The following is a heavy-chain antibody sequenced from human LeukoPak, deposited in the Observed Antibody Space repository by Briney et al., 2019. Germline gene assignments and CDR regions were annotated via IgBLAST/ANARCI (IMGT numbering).Heavy chain of an antibody. J-gene: IGHJ4*02. D-gene: IGHD2-2*01. CDR3: ARGRAIVVVPAADFDY. Sequence: TSETLSLTCTVSGGSVSSGGYYWSWIRQHPGKGLEWIGYIYYSGSTYYNPSLKSRVTISVDTSKNQFSLKLSSVTAADTAVYYCARGRAIVVVPAADFDYWGQGTLVTVSS. V-gene: IGHV4-31*03. CDR2: IYYSGST. CDR1: GGSVSSGGYY.